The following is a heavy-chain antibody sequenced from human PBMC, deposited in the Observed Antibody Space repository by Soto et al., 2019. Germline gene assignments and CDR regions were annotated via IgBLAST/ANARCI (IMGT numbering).Heavy chain of an antibody. D-gene: IGHD4-17*01. CDR2: IYYSGST. J-gene: IGHJ6*02. CDR3: ARDRGTTVTTYSYEDGMDV. Sequence: QVQLQESGPGLVKPSQTLSLTCTVSGGSISSGGYYWSWIRQHPGKGLEWIGYIYYSGSTYYNPSLKSRVTISVDTSKNQFSLKLSSVTAADTAVYYCARDRGTTVTTYSYEDGMDVWGQGTTVTVSS. V-gene: IGHV4-31*03. CDR1: GGSISSGGYY.